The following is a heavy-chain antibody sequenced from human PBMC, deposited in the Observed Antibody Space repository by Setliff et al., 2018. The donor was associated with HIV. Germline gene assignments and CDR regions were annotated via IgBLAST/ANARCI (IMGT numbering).Heavy chain of an antibody. CDR3: GGNGYYSIDY. CDR2: IYHSGST. V-gene: IGHV4-39*06. Sequence: SETLSLTCTVSGGSISSGSYYWSWVRQSPGKGLEWLGEIYHSGSTHDNPSLQSRVTISVDKSKSQFTLKLNSVTAADTAVYYCGGNGYYSIDYWGQGTLVTVSS. D-gene: IGHD3-22*01. CDR1: GGSISSGSYY. J-gene: IGHJ4*02.